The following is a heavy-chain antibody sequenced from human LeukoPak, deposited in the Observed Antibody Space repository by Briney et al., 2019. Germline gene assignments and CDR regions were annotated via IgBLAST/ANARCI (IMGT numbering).Heavy chain of an antibody. Sequence: PGGSLRLSCAASGFTFSNAWMSWVRQAPGKGLEWVGRIKSKTDGGTTDYAAPVKGRFTISRDDSKNTLYLQMNSRKTEDTAVYYCTTDSKGTTIFGVVIPSPFDYWGQGTLVTVSS. D-gene: IGHD3-3*01. CDR1: GFTFSNAW. V-gene: IGHV3-15*01. J-gene: IGHJ4*02. CDR2: IKSKTDGGTT. CDR3: TTDSKGTTIFGVVIPSPFDY.